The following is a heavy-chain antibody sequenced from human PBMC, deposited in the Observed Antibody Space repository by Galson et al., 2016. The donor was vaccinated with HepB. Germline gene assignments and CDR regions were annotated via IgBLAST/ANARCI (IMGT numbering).Heavy chain of an antibody. V-gene: IGHV1-69*05. J-gene: IGHJ4*02. CDR1: GDTFRWSA. D-gene: IGHD6-19*01. CDR2: SIPIYGTA. CDR3: ARGGDSSGRYEILL. Sequence: SVKVSCKASGDTFRWSAVSWVRQAPGHGLEWMGGSIPIYGTATYAPKFQGRITITTDESTSTAYMELISLRSDDTALDYCARGGDSSGRYEILLWGQGTLVTVSS.